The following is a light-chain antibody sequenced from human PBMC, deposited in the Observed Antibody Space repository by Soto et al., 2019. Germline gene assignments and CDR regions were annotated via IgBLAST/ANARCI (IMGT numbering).Light chain of an antibody. CDR3: SSLTTSFTYV. CDR2: EVS. J-gene: IGLJ1*01. Sequence: QSVLTQPASVSGPPGQSVAISCTGTSSDVGAYNYISWYQQHPGKAPKLLLSEVSNRPSGVSDRFSGSKSGNTASLTISGLQAEDEADYYCSSLTTSFTYVFGTGPKVTV. V-gene: IGLV2-14*01. CDR1: SSDVGAYNY.